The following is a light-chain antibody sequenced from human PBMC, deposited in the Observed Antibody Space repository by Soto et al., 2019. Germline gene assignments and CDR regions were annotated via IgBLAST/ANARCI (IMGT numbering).Light chain of an antibody. V-gene: IGKV3-15*01. CDR3: QQYNNWPPWT. Sequence: EIVMTQSPAXLSVSPGERATLSCRASQSVSSNLAWYQQNPGQAPRLLIYGASTRATGVPARFSGSGSGTEFTLTIDSLQSEDFAVYYCQQYNNWPPWTFGQGTRVEI. CDR2: GAS. J-gene: IGKJ1*01. CDR1: QSVSSN.